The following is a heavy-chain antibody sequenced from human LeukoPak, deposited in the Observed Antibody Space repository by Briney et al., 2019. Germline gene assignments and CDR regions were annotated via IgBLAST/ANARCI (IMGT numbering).Heavy chain of an antibody. Sequence: PGGSLRLSCAASGFTFSSYAMSWVRQAPGKGLEWVSTINDSGGRTFYADSVKGRFTISRDNSKNTLYLQMNSLRAEDTAVYYCAELGITMIGGVWGKGTTVTISS. CDR1: GFTFSSYA. CDR2: INDSGGRT. D-gene: IGHD3-10*02. J-gene: IGHJ6*04. V-gene: IGHV3-23*01. CDR3: AELGITMIGGV.